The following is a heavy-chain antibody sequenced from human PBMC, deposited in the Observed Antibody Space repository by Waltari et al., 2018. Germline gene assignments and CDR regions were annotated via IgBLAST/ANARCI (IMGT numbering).Heavy chain of an antibody. J-gene: IGHJ6*02. CDR2: IFTSGST. Sequence: SISSGSVYWTWIRQPAGKGLEWVGHIFTSGSTKYNPSLKSRVSVSLDTSENQFSLRLSSVTAADTAVYYCARDEARYYDIMTGGGYYGLDVWGQGTTVTVSS. V-gene: IGHV4-61*09. CDR1: SISSGSVY. D-gene: IGHD3-9*01. CDR3: ARDEARYYDIMTGGGYYGLDV.